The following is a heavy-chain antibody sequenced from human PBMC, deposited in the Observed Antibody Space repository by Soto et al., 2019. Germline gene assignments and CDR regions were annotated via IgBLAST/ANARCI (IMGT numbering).Heavy chain of an antibody. J-gene: IGHJ6*03. CDR1: GYTLTELS. CDR2: FDPEDGET. Sequence: EASVKVSCKVSGYTLTELSMHWVRQAPGKGLEWMGGFDPEDGETIYAQKFQGRVTMTEDTSTDTAYMELSSLRSEDTAVYYCATGRSGGSCYSLCYMDVWGKGTTVTVSS. V-gene: IGHV1-24*01. D-gene: IGHD2-15*01. CDR3: ATGRSGGSCYSLCYMDV.